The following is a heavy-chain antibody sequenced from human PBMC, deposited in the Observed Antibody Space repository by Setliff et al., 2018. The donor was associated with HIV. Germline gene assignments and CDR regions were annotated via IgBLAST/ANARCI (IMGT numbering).Heavy chain of an antibody. CDR1: GYSFSSGRY. D-gene: IGHD3-16*01. CDR2: LFHSGNT. CDR3: AGELWGVLF. Sequence: SETLSLTCVVSGYSFSSGRYWGWIRQTPGKGLEWIGTLFHSGNTYYNATLKSRVSISGDPSKSHLSRKLTSVTAADTAIYYCAGELWGVLFWGQGTLVTVSS. J-gene: IGHJ4*02. V-gene: IGHV4-38-2*02.